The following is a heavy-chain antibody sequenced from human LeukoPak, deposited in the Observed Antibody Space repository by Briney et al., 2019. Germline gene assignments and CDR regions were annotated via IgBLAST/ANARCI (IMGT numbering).Heavy chain of an antibody. CDR1: GGSISSSY. J-gene: IGHJ5*02. CDR3: ARHAFGLLNNWFDP. V-gene: IGHV4-4*09. D-gene: IGHD3/OR15-3a*01. Sequence: PSETLSLTCTVSGGSISSSYWSWIRQPPGKGLEWVGYIYTSGTTNYNPSLKSRVTISVDTSKNQFSLKLSSVTAADTAVYYCARHAFGLLNNWFDPWGQGTLVPVSS. CDR2: IYTSGTT.